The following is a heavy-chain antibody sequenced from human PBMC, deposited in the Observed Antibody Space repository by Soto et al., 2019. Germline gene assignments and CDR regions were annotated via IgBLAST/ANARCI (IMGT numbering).Heavy chain of an antibody. CDR1: GFRFSGTG. D-gene: IGHD2-15*01. Sequence: QVQLVESGGGVVQPGKSLRLSCAASGFRFSGTGMHWVRQAPGKGLEWLAVISYDGSNKVHADSVKGRFTISRDNSMNTLFLQLNSLRPEDTAVYYCARGAVAGIAYYLDYWGQGTLVTVSS. CDR2: ISYDGSNK. CDR3: ARGAVAGIAYYLDY. J-gene: IGHJ4*02. V-gene: IGHV3-30*03.